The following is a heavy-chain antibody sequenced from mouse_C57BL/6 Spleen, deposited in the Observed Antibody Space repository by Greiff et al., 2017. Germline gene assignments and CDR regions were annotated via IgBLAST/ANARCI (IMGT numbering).Heavy chain of an antibody. CDR2: INPSSGYT. J-gene: IGHJ2*01. Sequence: VKLVESGAELAKPGASVKLSCKASGYTFTSYWMHWAKQRPGQGLEWIGYINPSSGYTKYNQKFKDKATLTADKSSSTAYMQLSSLTYEDSAVYYCARSVKLYYFDDGGQGTTLTVSS. CDR1: GYTFTSYW. V-gene: IGHV1-7*01. CDR3: ARSVKLYYFDD.